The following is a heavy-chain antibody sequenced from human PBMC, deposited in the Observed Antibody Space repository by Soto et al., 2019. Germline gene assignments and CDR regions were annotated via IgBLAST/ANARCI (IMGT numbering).Heavy chain of an antibody. J-gene: IGHJ4*01. D-gene: IGHD1-26*01. Sequence: ASVKVACKASGYTFTDDYMHWVLQAPGQGLEWMGWINPKSGGTMYPQKFQGRVTMTWDRSISTAYMALTRLRPAATVVYYCAGELGTGGGSEGFDYWGQGTMVTVSS. CDR2: INPKSGGT. CDR3: AGELGTGGGSEGFDY. CDR1: GYTFTDDY. V-gene: IGHV1-2*02.